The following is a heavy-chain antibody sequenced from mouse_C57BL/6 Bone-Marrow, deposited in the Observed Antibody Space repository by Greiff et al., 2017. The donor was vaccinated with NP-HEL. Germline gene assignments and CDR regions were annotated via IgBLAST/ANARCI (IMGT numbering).Heavy chain of an antibody. D-gene: IGHD1-1*01. J-gene: IGHJ3*01. CDR3: ARAQRITTVVAKRFAY. CDR1: GFTFSSYA. CDR2: ISDGGSYT. Sequence: EVKLVESGGGLVKPGGSLKLSCAASGFTFSSYAMSWVRQTPEKRLGLVATISDGGSYTYYPDHVQGRFPISRDNAKNNLYLQMSHLKSEDTAMYYCARAQRITTVVAKRFAYWGQGTLVTVSA. V-gene: IGHV5-4*03.